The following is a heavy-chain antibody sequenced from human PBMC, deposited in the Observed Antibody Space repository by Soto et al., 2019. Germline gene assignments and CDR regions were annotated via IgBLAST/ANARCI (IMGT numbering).Heavy chain of an antibody. CDR1: GYTFTSYG. CDR3: AISSGWFSPFDY. Sequence: QVQLVQSGAEVKKPGASVKVSCKASGYTFTSYGISWVRQAPGQGLEWMGWISAYNGNTNYAQKLQGGGTMTTEPSTSTAYRELRSLRSDDTAVYYGAISSGWFSPFDYWGQGTLVTVSS. CDR2: ISAYNGNT. V-gene: IGHV1-18*01. D-gene: IGHD6-19*01. J-gene: IGHJ4*02.